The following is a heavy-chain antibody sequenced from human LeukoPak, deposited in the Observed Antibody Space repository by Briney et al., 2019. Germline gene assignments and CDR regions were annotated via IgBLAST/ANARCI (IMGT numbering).Heavy chain of an antibody. D-gene: IGHD3/OR15-3a*01. CDR2: IYYSGNT. CDR3: ARAQGNGLIDF. CDR1: GDSISSSKKY. Sequence: SETLSLTCTVSGDSISSSKKYWGWVRQPPGKGLEWIGSIYYSGNTYYNPSLKNRVTISLDTSRNQFSLRLSSVTAADTADYYCARAQGNGLIDFWGQGTLVTVSS. V-gene: IGHV4-39*01. J-gene: IGHJ4*02.